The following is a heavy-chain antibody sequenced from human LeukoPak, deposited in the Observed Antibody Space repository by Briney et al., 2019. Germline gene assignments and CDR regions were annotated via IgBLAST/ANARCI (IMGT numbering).Heavy chain of an antibody. Sequence: PGGSLRLSCAASGFTFSSYSMNWVRQAPGKGLTWVSYISSTSNAIYYADSVKGRFTISRDNAKNSLYLQMNSLRAEDTAMYYCAGYCSTTSCYGIDYWGQGTPVTVSS. J-gene: IGHJ4*02. CDR2: ISSTSNAI. CDR3: AGYCSTTSCYGIDY. D-gene: IGHD2-2*01. CDR1: GFTFSSYS. V-gene: IGHV3-48*01.